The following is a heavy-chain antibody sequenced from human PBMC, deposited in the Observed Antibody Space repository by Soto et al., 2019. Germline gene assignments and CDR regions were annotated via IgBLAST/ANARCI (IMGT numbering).Heavy chain of an antibody. CDR1: GFTFSSYW. D-gene: IGHD2-2*01. Sequence: GGSLRLSCAASGFTFSSYWMSWVRQAPGKGLEWVANIKQDGSEKYYVDSVKGRFTISRDNAKNSLYLQMNSLRAEDTAVYYCARDSVVVPAARTPFGINYYYYGMDVWGQGTTVTVSS. CDR2: IKQDGSEK. V-gene: IGHV3-7*05. J-gene: IGHJ6*02. CDR3: ARDSVVVPAARTPFGINYYYYGMDV.